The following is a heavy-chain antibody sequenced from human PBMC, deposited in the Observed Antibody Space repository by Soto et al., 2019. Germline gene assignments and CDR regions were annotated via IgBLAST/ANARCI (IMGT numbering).Heavy chain of an antibody. Sequence: EVQLLESGGALAQPGGSLRLSCAASGFAFSNYAMSWVRQAPGKGLEWVSAISNSGGNTYYADSVRGRFTISRDNSKYTLYLPMNSLRAEDTAVYFCARRLDYDILTGTIDYWVQGTLVTVSS. J-gene: IGHJ4*02. CDR1: GFAFSNYA. V-gene: IGHV3-23*01. CDR2: ISNSGGNT. D-gene: IGHD3-9*01. CDR3: ARRLDYDILTGTIDY.